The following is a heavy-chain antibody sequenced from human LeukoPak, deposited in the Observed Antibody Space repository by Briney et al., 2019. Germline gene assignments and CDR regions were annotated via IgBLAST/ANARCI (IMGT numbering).Heavy chain of an antibody. CDR3: AKRSDIVVVPAALDAFDI. D-gene: IGHD2-2*01. CDR1: GGTFSSYA. CDR2: IIAIFGTA. Sequence: AVKVSCKASGGTFSSYAINWVRQAPGQGLEWMGGIIAIFGTANSSQKFQGRVTITADESTSAAYMELSSLRSEDTAVYYCAKRSDIVVVPAALDAFDIWGQGTMVTVSS. J-gene: IGHJ3*02. V-gene: IGHV1-69*13.